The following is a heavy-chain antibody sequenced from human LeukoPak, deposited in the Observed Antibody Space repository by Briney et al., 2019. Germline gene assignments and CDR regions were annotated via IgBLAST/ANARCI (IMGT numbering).Heavy chain of an antibody. V-gene: IGHV4-39*07. J-gene: IGHJ6*02. Sequence: SETLSLTCTVSGGSISSSSYYWGWIRQPPGKGLEWIGEINHSGSTNYNPSLKSRVTISVDTSKNQFSLKLSSVTAADTAVYYCARGGPIIALDYYYYGMDVWGQGTTVTVSS. D-gene: IGHD3-10*01. CDR1: GGSISSSSYY. CDR2: INHSGST. CDR3: ARGGPIIALDYYYYGMDV.